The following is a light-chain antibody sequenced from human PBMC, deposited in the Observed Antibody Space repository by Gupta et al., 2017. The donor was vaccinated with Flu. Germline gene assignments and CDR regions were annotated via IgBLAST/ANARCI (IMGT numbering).Light chain of an antibody. CDR3: CSYAGSSTWV. J-gene: IGLJ3*02. V-gene: IGLV2-23*01. Sequence: QSALPQPASVSGSPGQSIPICCPGTSSDVGRYNLVSWYQQDPGKAPKLMIYEGSKRPSGVSNRFSGSKSGNTASLTISGLQAEDEADYYCCSYAGSSTWVFGGGTKLTVL. CDR1: SSDVGRYNL. CDR2: EGS.